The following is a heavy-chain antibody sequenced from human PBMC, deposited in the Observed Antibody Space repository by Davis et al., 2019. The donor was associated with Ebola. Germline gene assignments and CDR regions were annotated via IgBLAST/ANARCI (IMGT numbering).Heavy chain of an antibody. CDR1: GYTFTSYA. J-gene: IGHJ6*02. Sequence: ASVKVSCKASGYTFTSYAMHWVRQAPGQRLEWMGWINAGNGNTKYSQKFQGRVTITRDTSASTAYMELSSLRSEDTAVYYCARDYDSSGYYPLNYYYYGMDVWGQGTTVTVSS. CDR3: ARDYDSSGYYPLNYYYYGMDV. V-gene: IGHV1-3*01. CDR2: INAGNGNT. D-gene: IGHD3-22*01.